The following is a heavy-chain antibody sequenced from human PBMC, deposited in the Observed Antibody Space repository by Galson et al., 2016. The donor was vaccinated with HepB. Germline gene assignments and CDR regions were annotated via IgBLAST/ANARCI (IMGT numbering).Heavy chain of an antibody. V-gene: IGHV4-31*03. D-gene: IGHD3-22*01. CDR1: GGSISSGGYY. CDR3: ARAQDYYDNSDYSYVGYYCYMDV. Sequence: TLSLTCTVSGGSISSGGYYWSWIRQHPGKGLEWIGYIYYSGSTYYNPSLKSRVTISVDTSKNQFSLKLTSVTAADTAVYYCARAQDYYDNSDYSYVGYYCYMDVWGKGTTVTVSS. J-gene: IGHJ6*03. CDR2: IYYSGST.